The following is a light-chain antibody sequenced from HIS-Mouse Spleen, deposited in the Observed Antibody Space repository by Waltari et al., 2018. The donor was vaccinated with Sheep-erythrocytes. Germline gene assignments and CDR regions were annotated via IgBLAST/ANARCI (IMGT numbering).Light chain of an antibody. V-gene: IGLV1-36*01. CDR2: YDD. J-gene: IGLJ3*02. Sequence: QSVLTQPPSVSESPRQRVTISVSGSISNTGNNAVNWYQQLPGKAPKLLIYYDDLLPSGVSDRFSGSKSGTSASLAISGLQSEDEADYYCCSYAGSYTWVFGGGTKLTVL. CDR3: CSYAGSYTWV. CDR1: ISNTGNNA.